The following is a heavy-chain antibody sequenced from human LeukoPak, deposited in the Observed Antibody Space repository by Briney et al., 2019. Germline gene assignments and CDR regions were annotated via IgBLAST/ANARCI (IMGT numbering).Heavy chain of an antibody. Sequence: PGGSLRLSCAASGFTFSSYGMHWVRQAPGKGLEWVAVISYDGSNKYYADSVKGRFTISRDNSKNTLYLQMNGLRAEDTAVYYCAKFHLWGIAPEYYFDYWGQGTLVTVSS. V-gene: IGHV3-30*18. D-gene: IGHD6-25*01. J-gene: IGHJ4*02. CDR1: GFTFSSYG. CDR3: AKFHLWGIAPEYYFDY. CDR2: ISYDGSNK.